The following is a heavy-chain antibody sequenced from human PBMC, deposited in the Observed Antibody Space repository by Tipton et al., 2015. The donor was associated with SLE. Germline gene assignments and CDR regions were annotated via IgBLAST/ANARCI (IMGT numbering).Heavy chain of an antibody. CDR2: IYTSGST. CDR3: ARDVDIVATMGHSRAFDI. D-gene: IGHD5-12*01. V-gene: IGHV4-4*07. CDR1: GGSISSYY. Sequence: TLSLTCTVSGGSISSYYWRWIRQPAGKGLEWIWRIYTSGSTNYNPPLKRRVTMSVDTSKNQFSLKLSSVTAADTAVYYCARDVDIVATMGHSRAFDIWGQGTMVTVSS. J-gene: IGHJ3*02.